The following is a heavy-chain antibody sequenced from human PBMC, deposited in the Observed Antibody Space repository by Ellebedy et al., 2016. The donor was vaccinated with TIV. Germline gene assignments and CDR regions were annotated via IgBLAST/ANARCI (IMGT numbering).Heavy chain of an antibody. V-gene: IGHV1-8*02. Sequence: ASVKVSCKASGGTFSSYAINWVRQATGQGLEWMGWMNPNSGNTGYAQKFQGRVTMTRNTSISTAYMELSSLRSEDTAVYYCARDVRYAFDIWGQGTTVTVSS. CDR2: MNPNSGNT. CDR3: ARDVRYAFDI. D-gene: IGHD5-24*01. CDR1: GGTFSSYA. J-gene: IGHJ3*02.